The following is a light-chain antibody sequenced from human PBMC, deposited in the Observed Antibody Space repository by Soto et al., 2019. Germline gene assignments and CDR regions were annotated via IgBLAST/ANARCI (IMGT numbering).Light chain of an antibody. V-gene: IGLV2-14*01. Sequence: QSALTQPASVSGSPGQSITISCTGTSSDIGAYNYVSWYQQHPGEAPKLLIYEVTYRPSGVSDRFSGSKSAYTASLTISGLQPEDEADYCCAAWDDSLNEYVFGDGTKVTVL. CDR3: AAWDDSLNEYV. CDR2: EVT. J-gene: IGLJ1*01. CDR1: SSDIGAYNY.